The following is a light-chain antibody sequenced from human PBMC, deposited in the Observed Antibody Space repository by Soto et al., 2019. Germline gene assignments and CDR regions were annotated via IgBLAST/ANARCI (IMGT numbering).Light chain of an antibody. CDR2: DAS. CDR1: QTLNLNY. Sequence: EIGLTQSPGTLSLSPGERATLFCRANQTLNLNYLAWYQQKPGQAPRLLIYDASTRATGTPDRFSGTGSATEFTLIISRLEPEDFAVYYCHQYYRTPRTFGQGTKVDIK. V-gene: IGKV3-20*01. J-gene: IGKJ1*01. CDR3: HQYYRTPRT.